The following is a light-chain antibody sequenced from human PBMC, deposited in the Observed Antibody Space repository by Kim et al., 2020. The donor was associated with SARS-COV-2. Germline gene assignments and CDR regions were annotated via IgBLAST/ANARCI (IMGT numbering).Light chain of an antibody. CDR2: AAS. J-gene: IGKJ2*01. V-gene: IGKV1-39*01. CDR3: QQSYSTPLMYT. CDR1: QSISSY. Sequence: DIQMTQSPSSLSASVGDRVTITCRASQSISSYLNWYQQKPGAAPRLLIFAASNLHSGVPSRFSGRGSGTDFTLTINTLQPEDFATYYCQQSYSTPLMYTFGQGTKLEI.